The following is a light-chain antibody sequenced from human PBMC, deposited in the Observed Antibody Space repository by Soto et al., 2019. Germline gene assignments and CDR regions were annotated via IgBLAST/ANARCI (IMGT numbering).Light chain of an antibody. Sequence: DIHMTQSPSTLSASVVDGVTFTCRASQSVSGWLAWYQQKPGKAPKLLIYKASTLKSGVPSRFSGSGSGTEFTLTISSLQPDDFATYYCQHYNSYSEAFGQGTKVDI. CDR1: QSVSGW. CDR3: QHYNSYSEA. V-gene: IGKV1-5*03. J-gene: IGKJ1*01. CDR2: KAS.